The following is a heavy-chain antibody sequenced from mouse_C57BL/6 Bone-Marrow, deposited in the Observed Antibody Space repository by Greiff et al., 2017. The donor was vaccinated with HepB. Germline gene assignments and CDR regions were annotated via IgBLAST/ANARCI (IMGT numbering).Heavy chain of an antibody. V-gene: IGHV5-15*01. J-gene: IGHJ4*01. Sequence: EVKLMESGGGLVQPGGSLKLSCAASGFTFSDYGMAWVRQAPRKGPEWVAFISNLAYSIYYADTVTGRFTISRENAKNTLYLEMSSLRSEDTAMYYCARHGGYYGSSHYYAMDYWGQGTSVTVSS. D-gene: IGHD1-1*01. CDR2: ISNLAYSI. CDR1: GFTFSDYG. CDR3: ARHGGYYGSSHYYAMDY.